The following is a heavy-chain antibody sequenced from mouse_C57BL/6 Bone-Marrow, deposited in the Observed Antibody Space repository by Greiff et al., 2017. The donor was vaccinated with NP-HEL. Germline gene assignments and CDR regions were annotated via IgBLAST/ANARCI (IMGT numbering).Heavy chain of an antibody. D-gene: IGHD2-4*01. V-gene: IGHV1-76*01. CDR1: GYTFTDYY. CDR3: ARWGYDYDGYFDV. J-gene: IGHJ1*03. Sequence: VKLQESGAELVRPGASVKLSCKASGYTFTDYYINWVKQRPGQGLEWIARIYPGSGNTYYNEKFKGKATLTAEKSSSTAYMQLSSLTSEDSAVYFCARWGYDYDGYFDVWGTGTTVTVSS. CDR2: IYPGSGNT.